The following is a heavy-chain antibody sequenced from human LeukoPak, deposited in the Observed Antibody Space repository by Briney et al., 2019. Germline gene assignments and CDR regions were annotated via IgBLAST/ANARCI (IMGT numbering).Heavy chain of an antibody. V-gene: IGHV3-23*01. D-gene: IGHD3-22*01. J-gene: IGHJ4*02. Sequence: PGGSLLLSCAASGFTFSSYAMSWVRQAPGKGLEWVSAISGSGGSTYYADSVKGRFTISRDNSKNTLYLQMNSLRAEDTAVYYCAKRAYYYDSSGYPFDYWGQGTLVTVSS. CDR3: AKRAYYYDSSGYPFDY. CDR2: ISGSGGST. CDR1: GFTFSSYA.